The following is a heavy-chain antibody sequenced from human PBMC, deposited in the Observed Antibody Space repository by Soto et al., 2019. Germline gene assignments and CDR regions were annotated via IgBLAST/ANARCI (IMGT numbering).Heavy chain of an antibody. CDR3: ARGRAGGWYSRYGMXV. V-gene: IGHV4-34*01. CDR2: INHSGST. Sequence: SQTLSLTCAVYGGSSIGYYWSWIRQPPGKGREWIGEINHSGSTNYNPSLKSRVTISVDTSKNQFSLKLSSVTAADTAVYYCARGRAGGWYSRYGMXVWGQGTTVXVSS. J-gene: IGHJ6*02. CDR1: GGSSIGYY. D-gene: IGHD6-19*01.